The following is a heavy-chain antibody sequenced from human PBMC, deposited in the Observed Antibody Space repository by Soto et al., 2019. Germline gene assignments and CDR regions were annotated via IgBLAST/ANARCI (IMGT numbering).Heavy chain of an antibody. CDR2: VIVVLATS. D-gene: IGHD2-15*01. J-gene: IGHJ4*02. CDR1: GGSFNTYA. CDR3: APGHYTDGRGYGD. V-gene: IGHV1-69*11. Sequence: QVQLVQSGGEVKRPGSSVKISCKASGGSFNTYAISWMRQAPGHGLEWMGTVIVVLATSNYAQRFQGRVTIRADVSTSTVYMEIRKLRSEYTAVYFCAPGHYTDGRGYGDRGQGTLVTVSS.